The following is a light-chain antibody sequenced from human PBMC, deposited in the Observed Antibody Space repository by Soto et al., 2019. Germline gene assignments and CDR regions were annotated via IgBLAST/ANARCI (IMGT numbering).Light chain of an antibody. J-gene: IGKJ4*01. V-gene: IGKV1-5*01. CDR3: QQYNSYVT. CDR2: DAS. CDR1: QSISSW. Sequence: IQMTQSPSTLSASVGDRVTITCRASQSISSWLAWYQQKPGKAPKLLIYDASSLESGVPSRFSGSGSGTEFTLTISSLQPDDFATYYCQQYNSYVTFGGGTKV.